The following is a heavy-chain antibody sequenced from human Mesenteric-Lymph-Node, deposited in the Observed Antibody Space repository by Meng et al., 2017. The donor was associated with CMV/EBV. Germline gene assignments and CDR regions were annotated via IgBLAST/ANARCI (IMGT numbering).Heavy chain of an antibody. CDR2: VNHSGST. D-gene: IGHD3-3*01. CDR3: ARGSAVFGDLRD. J-gene: IGHJ4*02. CDR1: GGSFSGSY. V-gene: IGHV4-34*01. Sequence: TCAVQGGSFSGSYWSWIRQPPRKGLECIGEVNHSGSTKSNSSLRSRLTMSVETSKNHFSLKLTSVTAADTAVYYRARGSAVFGDLRDWGQGTLVTVSS.